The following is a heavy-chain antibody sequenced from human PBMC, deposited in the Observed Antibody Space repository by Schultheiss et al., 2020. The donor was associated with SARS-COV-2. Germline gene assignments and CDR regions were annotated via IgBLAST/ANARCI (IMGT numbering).Heavy chain of an antibody. Sequence: SQTLSLTCTVSGGSISSYYWSWIRQPPGKGLEWIGYIYYSGSTYYNPSLKSRVTISVDKSKNQFSLKLSSVTAADTAVYYCARGTGAAAGTDYYYYYGMDVWGQGTTVTVSS. CDR2: IYYSGST. D-gene: IGHD6-13*01. V-gene: IGHV4-59*12. J-gene: IGHJ6*02. CDR1: GGSISSYY. CDR3: ARGTGAAAGTDYYYYYGMDV.